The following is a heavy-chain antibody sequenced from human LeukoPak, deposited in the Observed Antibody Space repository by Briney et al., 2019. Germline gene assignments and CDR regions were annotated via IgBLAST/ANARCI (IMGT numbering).Heavy chain of an antibody. CDR2: IYYSVAT. D-gene: IGHD1-1*01. CDR3: AREMGIRQRTYDFDY. Sequence: SETLSLTCTVSGGSTRRYYWSWIRQGPEKGLEWIGYIYYSVATNYNPSPGSRVTISVYTSKQKFSLKLTSVTAADTAMYYCAREMGIRQRTYDFDYWGQGALVTVAS. CDR1: GGSTRRYY. J-gene: IGHJ4*02. V-gene: IGHV4-59*01.